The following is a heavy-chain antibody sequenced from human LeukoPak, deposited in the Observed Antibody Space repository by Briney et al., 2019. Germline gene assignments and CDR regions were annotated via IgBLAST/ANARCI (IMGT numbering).Heavy chain of an antibody. CDR2: IYYSGST. CDR1: GGSISSYY. D-gene: IGHD3-10*01. V-gene: IGHV4-59*08. CDR3: ARHRLLWFGEPSRAFDI. J-gene: IGHJ3*02. Sequence: SETLSLTCTVSGGSISSYYWSWIRQPPGKGLEWIGYIYYSGSTNYNPSLKSRVTISVDTSKNQFSLKLSSVTAADTAVYYCARHRLLWFGEPSRAFDIWGQGTMFTVSS.